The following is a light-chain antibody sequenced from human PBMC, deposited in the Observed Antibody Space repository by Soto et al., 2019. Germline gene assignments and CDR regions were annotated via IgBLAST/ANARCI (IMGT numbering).Light chain of an antibody. Sequence: SYELTQPPSVSVSPGQIASITCSGDKLGDKYACWYQQKPGQSPVLVIYQDSKRPSGIPERFSGSNSGNTATLTISGTQAMDEADYYCQAWDSSNVVFGGGTKVTVL. CDR2: QDS. J-gene: IGLJ2*01. V-gene: IGLV3-1*01. CDR3: QAWDSSNVV. CDR1: KLGDKY.